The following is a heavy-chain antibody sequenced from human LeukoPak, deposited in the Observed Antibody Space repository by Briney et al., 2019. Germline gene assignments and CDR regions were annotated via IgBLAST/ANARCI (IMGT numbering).Heavy chain of an antibody. D-gene: IGHD4-17*01. CDR3: ARDTLVYADSPDAFDI. Sequence: SGGSLRLSCAASGFIFGSHWMSWVRQAPGKGLEWVANIKQDGSEKYYLVSVNGRFTTSRDNAKNSVYLQMNSLRAEDTAVYYCARDTLVYADSPDAFDIWGQGTMVTVSS. CDR2: IKQDGSEK. V-gene: IGHV3-7*01. J-gene: IGHJ3*02. CDR1: GFIFGSHW.